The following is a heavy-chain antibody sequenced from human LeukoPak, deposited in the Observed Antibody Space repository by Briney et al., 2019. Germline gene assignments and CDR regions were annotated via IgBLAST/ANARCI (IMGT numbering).Heavy chain of an antibody. CDR2: ISSSSSTI. V-gene: IGHV3-48*01. J-gene: IGHJ3*02. CDR3: AREMATISYCAFDI. D-gene: IGHD5-24*01. CDR1: GFTFSSYS. Sequence: PGGSLRLSCAASGFTFSSYSMNWVRQAPGKGLEWVSYISSSSSTIYYADSVKGRFTISRDNAKNSLYLQMNSLRAEDTAVYYCAREMATISYCAFDIRGQGTMVTVSS.